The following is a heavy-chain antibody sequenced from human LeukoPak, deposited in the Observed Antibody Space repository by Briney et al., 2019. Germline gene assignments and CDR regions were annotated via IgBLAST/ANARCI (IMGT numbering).Heavy chain of an antibody. CDR1: GFTFSSYA. Sequence: GGSLRLSCAASGFTFSSYAMSWVRQAPGKGLEWVSAISGSGGSTYYADSVKGRFTISRDNSKNTLYLQKNSLRAEDTAVYYCAKVPARLVGATSYFDYWGQGTLVTVSS. CDR3: AKVPARLVGATSYFDY. J-gene: IGHJ4*02. V-gene: IGHV3-23*01. D-gene: IGHD1-26*01. CDR2: ISGSGGST.